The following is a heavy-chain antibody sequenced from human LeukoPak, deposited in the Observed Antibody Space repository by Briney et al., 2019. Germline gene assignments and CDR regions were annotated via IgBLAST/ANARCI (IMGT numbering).Heavy chain of an antibody. Sequence: GGSLRLSCAASGFTFSSYATMWVRQAQGKGLEWVSTVSGSGGGTYYADSVKGRFTSSRDNSKNTLYLRMNSRRGEDTAAYCCAKGAAAGQVDCFDPWGQGNLVTVSS. D-gene: IGHD6-13*01. CDR2: VSGSGGGT. J-gene: IGHJ5*02. CDR3: AKGAAAGQVDCFDP. V-gene: IGHV3-23*01. CDR1: GFTFSSYA.